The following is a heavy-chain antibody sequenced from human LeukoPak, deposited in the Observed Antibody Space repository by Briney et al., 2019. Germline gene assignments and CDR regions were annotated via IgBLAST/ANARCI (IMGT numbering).Heavy chain of an antibody. V-gene: IGHV5-51*01. Sequence: GEALKISCKGYGYSFTNYWIGWVRQMPGKGLEWMAIIYLDDSDTRYSPSFQGQVTISADKSISSAYLQWSSLKTSDTATYYCARHYYGLDVWGQGTTVTVSS. J-gene: IGHJ6*02. CDR3: ARHYYGLDV. CDR2: IYLDDSDT. CDR1: GYSFTNYW.